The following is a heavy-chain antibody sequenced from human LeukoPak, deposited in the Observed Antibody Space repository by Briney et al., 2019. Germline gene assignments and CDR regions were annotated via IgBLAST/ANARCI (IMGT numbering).Heavy chain of an antibody. J-gene: IGHJ4*02. V-gene: IGHV3-7*01. CDR3: ARARYCSSGNCYKDY. D-gene: IGHD2-15*01. Sequence: GGSLRLSCAASGFKFSSNWMSWVRQAPGKGLEWVANINGDGSEKYFAGSVKGRFTISRDNARNSLFLQMNSLRAEDTAVYYCARARYCSSGNCYKDYWGQGSLVTVSS. CDR2: INGDGSEK. CDR1: GFKFSSNW.